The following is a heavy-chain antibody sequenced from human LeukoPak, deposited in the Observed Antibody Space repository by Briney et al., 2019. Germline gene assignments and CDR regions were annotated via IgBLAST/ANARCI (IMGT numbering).Heavy chain of an antibody. CDR2: IYTSGST. Sequence: SQTLSLTCTVSGGSISSGSYYWSWIRQPAGKGLEWIGRIYTSGSTNYNPSLKSRVTISVDTSKNQFSLKLSSVTAADTAVYYCATGYCSSTSCPRNAFD. D-gene: IGHD2-2*03. V-gene: IGHV4-61*02. CDR1: GGSISSGSYY. J-gene: IGHJ3*02. CDR3: ATGYCSSTSCPRNAFD.